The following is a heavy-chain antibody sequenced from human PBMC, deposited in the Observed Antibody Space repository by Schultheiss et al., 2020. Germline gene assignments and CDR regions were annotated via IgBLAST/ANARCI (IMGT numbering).Heavy chain of an antibody. D-gene: IGHD3-16*01. CDR1: GFTFSDYS. J-gene: IGHJ4*02. CDR2: ITSGSVTI. CDR3: ARGASPDY. V-gene: IGHV3-48*04. Sequence: GGSLRLSCAASGFTFSDYSMNWVRQAPGKGLEWVSYITSGSVTIHYADSVKGRFTISRDNAKNSLYLQMNSLRAEDTAVYYCARGASPDYWGQGTLVTVSS.